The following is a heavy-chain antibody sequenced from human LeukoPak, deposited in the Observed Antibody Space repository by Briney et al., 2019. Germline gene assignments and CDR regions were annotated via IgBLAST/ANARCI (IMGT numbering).Heavy chain of an antibody. D-gene: IGHD3-10*01. CDR3: ARERVEVRGVIYYYYGMDV. CDR2: IYSGGTT. V-gene: IGHV3-66*01. Sequence: GGSLTLSCAASGFILSDNYMYWVRQAPGKGLEWVSVIYSGGTTYDADSVKGRFTFSRDNSKNTVYLQMNSLRVEDTAVYYCARERVEVRGVIYYYYGMDVWGQGTTVTVSS. J-gene: IGHJ6*02. CDR1: GFILSDNY.